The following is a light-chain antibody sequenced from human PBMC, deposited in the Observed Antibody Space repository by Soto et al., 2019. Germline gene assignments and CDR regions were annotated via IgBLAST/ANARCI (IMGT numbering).Light chain of an antibody. CDR1: QSITNS. Sequence: EIVLTQSQATLSLSPGERATLSCRASQSITNSLAWYQQKPGQAPRLLIYDASNRATGVPARFSGSGSGTDFTLTISSLEPEDFAVYYCQQRYSWPPITFGQGTRLEIK. J-gene: IGKJ5*01. V-gene: IGKV3-11*01. CDR2: DAS. CDR3: QQRYSWPPIT.